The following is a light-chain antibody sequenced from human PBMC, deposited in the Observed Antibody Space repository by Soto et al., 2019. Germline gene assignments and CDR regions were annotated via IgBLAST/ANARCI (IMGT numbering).Light chain of an antibody. CDR2: EVS. V-gene: IGLV2-14*01. CDR1: SSDVGGYNY. CDR3: SSYTSSSTLV. J-gene: IGLJ2*01. Sequence: QSVLTQPASVSGSPGQSITIFCTGTSSDVGGYNYVSWYQQHPGKAPKLMIYEVSNRPSGVSNRFSGSKSGNTASLTISGLQAEDEADYYCSSYTSSSTLVFGGGTKL.